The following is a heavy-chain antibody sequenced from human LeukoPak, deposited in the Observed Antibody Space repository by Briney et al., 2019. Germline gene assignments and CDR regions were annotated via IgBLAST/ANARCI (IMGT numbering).Heavy chain of an antibody. V-gene: IGHV4-59*11. Sequence: SETLSLTCTVSGASISGHYLTWIRQPPGKGLEWIGYISYIGSTNYNPSLKSRVTISVDTSKNQFSLKLSSVTAADSAVYYCARDEITINALDMWGQGTMVTVSS. J-gene: IGHJ3*02. CDR2: ISYIGST. CDR1: GASISGHY. CDR3: ARDEITINALDM. D-gene: IGHD1-14*01.